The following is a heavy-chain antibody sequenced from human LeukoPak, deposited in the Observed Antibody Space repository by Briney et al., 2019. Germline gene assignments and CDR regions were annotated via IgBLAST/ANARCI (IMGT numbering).Heavy chain of an antibody. Sequence: PGGSLRRSGAASGVIVSRNFMSWVRQAPGKGLQWVAIMYAGGTTDYSDSVRGRFHISRDSSNNTLSLQINSLRAEDTAVYYCARGSGSGWPLDRWGQGALVTVSS. CDR2: MYAGGTT. CDR1: GVIVSRNF. CDR3: ARGSGSGWPLDR. J-gene: IGHJ5*02. D-gene: IGHD6-19*01. V-gene: IGHV3-53*01.